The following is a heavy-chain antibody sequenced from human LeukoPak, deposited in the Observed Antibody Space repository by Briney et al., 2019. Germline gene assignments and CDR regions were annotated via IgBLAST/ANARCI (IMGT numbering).Heavy chain of an antibody. CDR2: IYYSGST. D-gene: IGHD6-13*01. V-gene: IGHV4-30-4*01. Sequence: ASETLSLTCTVSGGSISSGDYYWSWIRQHPGKGLEWIGYIYYSGSTYYNPSLKSRLTISVDTSKNQFSLKLSSVTAADTAVYYCARHVADGYSSSWYADYWGQGTLVTVSS. CDR1: GGSISSGDYY. CDR3: ARHVADGYSSSWYADY. J-gene: IGHJ4*02.